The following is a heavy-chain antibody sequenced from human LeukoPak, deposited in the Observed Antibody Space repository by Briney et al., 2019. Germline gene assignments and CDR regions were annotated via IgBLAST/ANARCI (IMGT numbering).Heavy chain of an antibody. CDR3: ARGPRGYSGYDAHGGYYYYGMDV. CDR2: ISAYNGNT. CDR1: GYTFTSYG. J-gene: IGHJ6*02. D-gene: IGHD5-12*01. Sequence: ASVKVSCKASGYTFTSYGISWVGQAPGQGLEWMGWISAYNGNTNYAQKLQGRVTMTTDTSTSTAYMELRSLRSDDTAVYYCARGPRGYSGYDAHGGYYYYGMDVWGQGTTVTVSS. V-gene: IGHV1-18*01.